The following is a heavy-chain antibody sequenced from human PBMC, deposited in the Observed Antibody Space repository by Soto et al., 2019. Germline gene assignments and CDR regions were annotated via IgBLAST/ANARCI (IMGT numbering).Heavy chain of an antibody. D-gene: IGHD6-13*01. CDR3: ARDCIAAAGFYYGMDV. CDR2: INPNSGGT. V-gene: IGHV1-2*04. CDR1: GYTFTGYY. J-gene: IGHJ6*02. Sequence: ASVKVSCKASGYTFTGYYMHWVRQAPGQGLEWMGWINPNSGGTNYAQKFQGWVTMTRDTSISTAYMELSRLRSDDTAVYYCARDCIAAAGFYYGMDVWGQGTTVTSP.